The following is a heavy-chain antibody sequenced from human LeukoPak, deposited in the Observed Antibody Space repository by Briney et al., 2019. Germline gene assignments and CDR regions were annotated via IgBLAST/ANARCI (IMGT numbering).Heavy chain of an antibody. CDR1: GFTFSSYA. CDR3: ASAYYGDYSSFDY. J-gene: IGHJ4*02. V-gene: IGHV3-30-3*01. Sequence: GRSLRLSCAASGFTFSSYAMHWVRQAPGKGLEWVAVISHDGSNKYYADSVKGRFTISRDNSKNTLYLQMNSLRAEDTAVYYCASAYYGDYSSFDYWGQGTLVTVSS. D-gene: IGHD4-17*01. CDR2: ISHDGSNK.